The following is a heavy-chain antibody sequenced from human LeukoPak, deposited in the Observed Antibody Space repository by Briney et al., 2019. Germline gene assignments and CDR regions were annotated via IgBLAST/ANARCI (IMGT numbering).Heavy chain of an antibody. CDR2: MNPSSGNT. D-gene: IGHD3-10*01. CDR3: ARGPRGAIDY. Sequence: ASVKVSCKASGYTFTSYDINWVRQATRQGFEWMGWMNPSSGNTAYVQKFQGRVMMTRDTSLSTAYMELSSLSSEDTAVYYCARGPRGAIDYWGQGSLVTVSS. J-gene: IGHJ4*02. CDR1: GYTFTSYD. V-gene: IGHV1-8*01.